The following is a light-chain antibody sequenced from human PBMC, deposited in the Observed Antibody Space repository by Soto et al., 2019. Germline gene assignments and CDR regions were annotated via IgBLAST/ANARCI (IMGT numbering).Light chain of an antibody. J-gene: IGKJ4*01. Sequence: PGERGTLSCRASQSLINRYLAWYQHMPGQAPRLLSRGTSSRASGVPDRFSASGAGTDFILTISRVEPEDFAIYYCQQYGSSITFGGGTKVEIK. CDR2: GTS. CDR1: QSLINRY. V-gene: IGKV3-20*01. CDR3: QQYGSSIT.